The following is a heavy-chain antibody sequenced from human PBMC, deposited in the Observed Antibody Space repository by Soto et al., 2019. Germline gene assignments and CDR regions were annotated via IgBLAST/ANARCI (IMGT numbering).Heavy chain of an antibody. CDR3: ARGGRRSPGMDV. Sequence: QVQLQESGPGLVKPSQTLSLTCTVSGGSISSGGYYWSWIRQHPGKGLEWIGYIYYSGSSYYNPSLKSRVTISVDTSKNQLSLKLSSVTAADTAVYYCARGGRRSPGMDVWGKGTTVTVSS. V-gene: IGHV4-31*03. CDR1: GGSISSGGYY. CDR2: IYYSGSS. J-gene: IGHJ6*04.